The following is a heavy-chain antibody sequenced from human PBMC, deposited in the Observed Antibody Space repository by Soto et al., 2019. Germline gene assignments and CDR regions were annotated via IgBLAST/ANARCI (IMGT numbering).Heavy chain of an antibody. V-gene: IGHV1-18*01. J-gene: IGHJ4*02. CDR2: ISAYNGNT. CDR1: GYTFTNFG. Sequence: ASVKVSCKTSGYTFTNFGISWVRQAPGQGLEWMGWISAYNGNTNYAQKLQGRVTMTTDTSTSTAYMELRSLRSDDTAVYYCARDLHGDTYDWGQGTLVTVSS. D-gene: IGHD4-17*01. CDR3: ARDLHGDTYD.